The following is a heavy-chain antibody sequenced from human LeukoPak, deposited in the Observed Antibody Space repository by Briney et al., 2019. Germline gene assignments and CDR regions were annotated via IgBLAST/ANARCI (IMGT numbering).Heavy chain of an antibody. CDR3: ARDKVLVAAAADGIDY. D-gene: IGHD6-13*01. J-gene: IGHJ4*02. CDR2: INSDGSST. V-gene: IGHV3-74*01. CDR1: GFTFSSYW. Sequence: GGSLRLSCAASGFTFSSYWMHWVRQAPGKGLVWVSRINSDGSSTSYADSVKGRFTISRDNAKNTLYLQMNSLRAEDTAVYYCARDKVLVAAAADGIDYWGQGTLVTVSS.